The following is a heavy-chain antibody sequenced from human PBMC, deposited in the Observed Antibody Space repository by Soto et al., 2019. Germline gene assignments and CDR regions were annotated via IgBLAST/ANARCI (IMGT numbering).Heavy chain of an antibody. CDR3: ARDDGWNYRYYDMEV. CDR2: IIPVFGSA. J-gene: IGHJ6*02. V-gene: IGHV1-69*13. Sequence: SVKASCKASGDTFSCYSITWVRQAPGQGLEWMGGIIPVFGSANYAQKFQGRVTITADESTRTAYMELNSLRSQDTAVYFCARDDGWNYRYYDMEVWGPGTTVTVSS. CDR1: GDTFSCYS. D-gene: IGHD1-7*01.